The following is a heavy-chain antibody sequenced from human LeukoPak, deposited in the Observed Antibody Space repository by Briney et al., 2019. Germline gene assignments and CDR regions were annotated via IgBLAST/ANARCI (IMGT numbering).Heavy chain of an antibody. CDR3: ANLKGYYDSSGQIDY. Sequence: GASVKVSCKASGGTFSSYAISWVRQAPGQGLEWMGGIIPIFGTANYAQKFQGRVTITADESTSTAYMELSSLRSEDTAVYYCANLKGYYDSSGQIDYWGQGTLVTVSS. CDR2: IIPIFGTA. D-gene: IGHD3-22*01. V-gene: IGHV1-69*13. CDR1: GGTFSSYA. J-gene: IGHJ4*02.